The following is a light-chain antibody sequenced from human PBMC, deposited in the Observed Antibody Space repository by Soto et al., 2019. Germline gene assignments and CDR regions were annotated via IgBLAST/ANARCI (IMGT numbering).Light chain of an antibody. CDR3: QSYDSSLSGSV. Sequence: QSVLTQPPSVSGAPGQRVTISCTGSSSNIGAGYDVHWYLHLPGTAPKLLIFGNSHRPSGVPDRFSASKSGTSASLAITGLQAEDEADYYCQSYDSSLSGSVFGGGTKVTVL. V-gene: IGLV1-40*01. CDR2: GNS. CDR1: SSNIGAGYD. J-gene: IGLJ3*02.